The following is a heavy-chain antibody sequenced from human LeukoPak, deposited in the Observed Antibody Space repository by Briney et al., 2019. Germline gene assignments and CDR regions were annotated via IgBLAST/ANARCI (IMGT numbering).Heavy chain of an antibody. J-gene: IGHJ4*02. CDR1: CGYNSMACYY. Sequence: PSQTQSLMCTLSCGYNSMACYYGAWIRQHPGKGLEWIGYIYYSGSTYYNPSPKSRVTISVDTSKNQFSLKLRSVTAGETVLNCSTTQWVIVRALHLFDYWGQGTLVTVSS. V-gene: IGHV4-31*03. CDR3: TTQWVIVRALHLFDY. CDR2: IYYSGST. D-gene: IGHD2/OR15-2a*01.